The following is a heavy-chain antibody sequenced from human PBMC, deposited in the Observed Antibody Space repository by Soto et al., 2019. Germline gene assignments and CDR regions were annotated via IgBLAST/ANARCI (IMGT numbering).Heavy chain of an antibody. J-gene: IGHJ5*02. Sequence: QAQLVESGGGVVQPGGSLRLSCAASGFTIGGYTMHWVRQSPGKGLEWVAVISYDGTYKYYAVSVRGRFTISRDNSKNMLYLQMNSLRAEDSALYYCARVFSSNWFDPWGQGTLVTVSS. D-gene: IGHD3-3*01. CDR2: ISYDGTYK. V-gene: IGHV3-30-3*01. CDR3: ARVFSSNWFDP. CDR1: GFTIGGYT.